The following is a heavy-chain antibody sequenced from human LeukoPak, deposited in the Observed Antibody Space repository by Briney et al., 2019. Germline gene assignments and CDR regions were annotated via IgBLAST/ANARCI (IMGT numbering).Heavy chain of an antibody. CDR3: ARRISWNYYYYMDV. Sequence: SETLSLTCAVYGGSFSGYYWSWIRQPPGKGLEWIGEINHSGSTNYNPSLKSRVTISVDTSKNQFSLKLSSVTAADTAVYYCARRISWNYYYYMDVWGKGTTVTVSS. CDR1: GGSFSGYY. CDR2: INHSGST. J-gene: IGHJ6*03. V-gene: IGHV4-34*01.